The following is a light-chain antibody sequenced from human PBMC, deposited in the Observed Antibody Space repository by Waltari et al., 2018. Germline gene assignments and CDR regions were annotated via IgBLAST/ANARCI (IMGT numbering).Light chain of an antibody. J-gene: IGLJ3*02. CDR3: CSFTEEV. Sequence: QSALAQPRSVSGSPGQSVTISCTATTTDVSGYDYVSWYQQHPGKGPKLIIFDVNRRPSGVPDRVSGSKTGNMASLTISGLQPEDEAIYYCCSFTEEVFGGGTTVTVL. CDR2: DVN. V-gene: IGLV2-11*01. CDR1: TTDVSGYDY.